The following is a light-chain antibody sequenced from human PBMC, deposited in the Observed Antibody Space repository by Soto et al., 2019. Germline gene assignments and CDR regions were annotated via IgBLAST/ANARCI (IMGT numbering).Light chain of an antibody. Sequence: EILMTQSPAILSLSPGERVTLSCRASQNVSRYLAWYQQKPGQAPWLRIYGASTRATGIAARFSSGGYGTELSLTIRSLQSEDYAVYYCQQYNNWPSIIYGPGTRLEI. V-gene: IGKV3-15*01. CDR1: QNVSRY. CDR3: QQYNNWPSII. J-gene: IGKJ5*01. CDR2: GAS.